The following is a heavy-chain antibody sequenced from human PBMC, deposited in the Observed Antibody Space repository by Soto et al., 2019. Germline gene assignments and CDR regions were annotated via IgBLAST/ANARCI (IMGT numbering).Heavy chain of an antibody. D-gene: IGHD1-1*01. V-gene: IGHV4-38-2*02. CDR2: IYHSGST. CDR3: ARDQLFQGGVLRLGLERRGPHSWFDP. J-gene: IGHJ5*02. CDR1: GYSISSGYY. Sequence: SETLSLTCTVSGYSISSGYYWGWIRQPPGKGLEWIGSIYHSGSTYYNPSLKSRVTISVDTSKNQFSLKLSSVTAADTAVYYCARDQLFQGGVLRLGLERRGPHSWFDPWGQGTLVTVSS.